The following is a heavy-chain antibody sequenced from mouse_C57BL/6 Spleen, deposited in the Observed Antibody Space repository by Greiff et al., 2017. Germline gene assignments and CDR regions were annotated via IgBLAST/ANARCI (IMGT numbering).Heavy chain of an antibody. D-gene: IGHD1-1*01. Sequence: QVQLQQSGAELVRPGASVKMSCKASGYTFTSYNMHWVKQTPRQGLEWIGAIYPGNGDTSYNQKFKGKATLTVDKSSSAAYMQLSSLTSEDAAVCFWARSQAIYYYGSSYERSVFDVWGTGTTVTVSA. CDR1: GYTFTSYN. J-gene: IGHJ1*03. CDR2: IYPGNGDT. CDR3: ARSQAIYYYGSSYERSVFDV. V-gene: IGHV1-12*01.